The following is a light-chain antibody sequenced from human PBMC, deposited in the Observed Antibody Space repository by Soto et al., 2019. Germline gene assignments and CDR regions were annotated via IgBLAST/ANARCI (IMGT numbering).Light chain of an antibody. CDR3: QQYSSSRT. Sequence: EIVLTQSPGTLSLSPGERATLSCRARQSVSSNHLAWYQQKPGQAPRLLIYGGSSRATGIPVRFSGSGSETDFTLTITRLEPEDFAVYYCQQYSSSRTFGQGTKVDIK. J-gene: IGKJ1*01. CDR1: QSVSSNH. CDR2: GGS. V-gene: IGKV3-20*01.